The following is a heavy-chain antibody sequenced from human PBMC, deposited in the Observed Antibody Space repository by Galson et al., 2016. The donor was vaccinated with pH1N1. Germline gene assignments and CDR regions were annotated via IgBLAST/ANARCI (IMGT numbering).Heavy chain of an antibody. D-gene: IGHD3-3*01. J-gene: IGHJ6*03. CDR2: IYYSGST. CDR3: ARATSGYYLGYYYYYMDV. CDR1: GGSISNYY. Sequence: LSLTCTVSGGSISNYYWIWIRQPPGKGLEWIGYIYYSGSTNYNPSLKSRVTISTDTSNNQFSLKLRSVTAADTAVYYCARATSGYYLGYYYYYMDVWGKGTTVTVSS. V-gene: IGHV4-59*01.